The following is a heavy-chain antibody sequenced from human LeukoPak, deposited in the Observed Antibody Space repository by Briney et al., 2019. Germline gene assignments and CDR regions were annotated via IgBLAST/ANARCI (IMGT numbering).Heavy chain of an antibody. Sequence: SVKVSCKASGGTFSSYAISWVRQAPGQGLEWMGGIIPIFGTANYAQKFQGRVTITADKSTSTAYMELSSLRSEDTAVYYCAREIDQGSTTSYYFDYWGQGTLVTVSS. CDR2: IIPIFGTA. CDR1: GGTFSSYA. J-gene: IGHJ4*02. V-gene: IGHV1-69*06. CDR3: AREIDQGSTTSYYFDY. D-gene: IGHD2-2*01.